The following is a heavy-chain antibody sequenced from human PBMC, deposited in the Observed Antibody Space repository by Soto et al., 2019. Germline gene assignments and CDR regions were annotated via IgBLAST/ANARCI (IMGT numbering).Heavy chain of an antibody. D-gene: IGHD3-3*01. CDR3: ARGMYYDFWSGSLYDYYYYMDV. V-gene: IGHV1-18*01. J-gene: IGHJ6*03. CDR2: ISAYNGNT. CDR1: GYTFTSYC. Sequence: GASVKVSCKASGYTFTSYCISWVRQAPGQGLEWMGWISAYNGNTNYAQKLQGRVTMTTDTSTSTAYMELRSLRSDDTAVYYCARGMYYDFWSGSLYDYYYYMDVWGKGTTVTVSS.